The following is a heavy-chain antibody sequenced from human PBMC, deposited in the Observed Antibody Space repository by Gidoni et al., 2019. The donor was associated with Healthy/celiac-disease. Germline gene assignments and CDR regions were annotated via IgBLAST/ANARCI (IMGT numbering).Heavy chain of an antibody. CDR2: IYSGGST. V-gene: IGHV3-66*01. Sequence: EVQLVESGGGLVQPGGSRRLSCAGSGFPVRSNYMSWVRPAHGQGLEWVSVIYSGGSTYYADSVKGRFTIFRDNSKNTLYLQMNSRRAEDTAVYYCARDRRYGDYEYYFDYWGQGTLVTVSS. J-gene: IGHJ4*02. CDR1: GFPVRSNY. CDR3: ARDRRYGDYEYYFDY. D-gene: IGHD4-17*01.